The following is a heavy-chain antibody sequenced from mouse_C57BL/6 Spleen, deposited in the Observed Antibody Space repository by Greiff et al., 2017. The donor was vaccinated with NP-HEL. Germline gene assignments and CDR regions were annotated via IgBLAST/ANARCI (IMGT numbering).Heavy chain of an antibody. Sequence: VQLKESGPELVKPGASVKISCKASGYSFTGYYMNWVKQSPEKSLEWIGEINPSTGGTTYNQKFKAKATLTVDKSSSTAYMQLKSLTSEDSAVYYCARGGSSYYFDYWGQGTTLTVSS. D-gene: IGHD1-1*01. CDR3: ARGGSSYYFDY. V-gene: IGHV1-42*01. CDR1: GYSFTGYY. CDR2: INPSTGGT. J-gene: IGHJ2*01.